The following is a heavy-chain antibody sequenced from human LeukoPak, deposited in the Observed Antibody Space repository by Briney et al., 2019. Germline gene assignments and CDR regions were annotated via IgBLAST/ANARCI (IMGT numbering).Heavy chain of an antibody. CDR1: GFTFDDYT. V-gene: IGHV3-23*01. CDR2: ISFSGRST. J-gene: IGHJ4*02. D-gene: IGHD1-26*01. CDR3: AKDREKAVGATIFDH. Sequence: GGSLILSCAASGFTFDDYTMHWVRQAPGKGLEWVLGISFSGRSTNYADSVKGRFIISRDNSNNTLHLQMNSLRAEDTAVYYCAKDREKAVGATIFDHWGQGALVTVSS.